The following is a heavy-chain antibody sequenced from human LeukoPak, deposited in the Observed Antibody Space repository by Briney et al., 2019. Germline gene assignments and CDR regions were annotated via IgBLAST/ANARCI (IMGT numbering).Heavy chain of an antibody. CDR1: GYTFTGYY. D-gene: IGHD4-17*01. Sequence: ASVKVSCEASGYTFTGYYMHWVRQSPGQELEWMGWINPNSGGTNYAQKLQGRFTMTRDTSISTAYMELSRLRSDDTAVYYCARGPEYGDYIGYWGQGTLVTVSS. CDR2: INPNSGGT. V-gene: IGHV1-2*02. CDR3: ARGPEYGDYIGY. J-gene: IGHJ4*02.